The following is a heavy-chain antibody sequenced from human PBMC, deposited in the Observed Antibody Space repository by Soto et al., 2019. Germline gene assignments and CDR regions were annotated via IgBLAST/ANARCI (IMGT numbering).Heavy chain of an antibody. CDR3: ARGIDSKVGVSVAFEP. CDR2: IYTSGST. D-gene: IGHD1-26*01. CDR1: GGPINSYY. V-gene: IGHV4-4*07. J-gene: IGHJ5*02. Sequence: PSGPLSLTCTFSGGPINSYYWSWIRQPAGQGLEWIGRIYTSGSTNYNPSLKSRVTMSVDTSKNRFSLKLSSVTAADTAVYYCARGIDSKVGVSVAFEPWGQGTRVNVFS.